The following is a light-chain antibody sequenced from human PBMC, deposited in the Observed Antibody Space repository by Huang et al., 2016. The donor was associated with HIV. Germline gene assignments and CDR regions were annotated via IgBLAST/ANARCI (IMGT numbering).Light chain of an antibody. J-gene: IGKJ1*01. Sequence: EIVLTQSPGTLSLSPGEGATLSCRARQSVNNNFLAWYQQKPGQAPRLLIYGASSRATGVPDRCSGSGSGTDFTLTISRLEPEDFAVYYCHQYGDSRGTFGQGTKVEIK. V-gene: IGKV3-20*01. CDR2: GAS. CDR3: HQYGDSRGT. CDR1: QSVNNNF.